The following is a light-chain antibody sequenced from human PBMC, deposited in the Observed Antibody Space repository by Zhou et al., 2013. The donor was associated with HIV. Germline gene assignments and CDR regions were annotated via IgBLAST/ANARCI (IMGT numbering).Light chain of an antibody. CDR1: QGISSW. V-gene: IGKV1-12*01. CDR2: AAS. J-gene: IGKJ1*01. Sequence: DIQMTQSPSSVSASVGDRVTITCRASQGISSWLAWYQQKPGKAPKLLIYAASTLQSGVPSRFSGSGSGTDFTLTISSLQSEDFAVYYCQHYDNWPPWTFGQGTKVEIK. CDR3: QHYDNWPPWT.